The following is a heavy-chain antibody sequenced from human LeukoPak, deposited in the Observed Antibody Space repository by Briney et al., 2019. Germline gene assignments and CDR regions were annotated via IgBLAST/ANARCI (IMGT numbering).Heavy chain of an antibody. CDR2: IYTSGST. Sequence: KPSETLSLTCTVSGGSISSYYWSWIRQPAGKGLEWIGRIYTSGSTNYNPSLKSRVTMSVDTSKNQFSLKLSSVTAADTAVYYGARVRSAARPDVDYFDYWGQGTLVTVSS. D-gene: IGHD6-6*01. V-gene: IGHV4-4*07. CDR1: GGSISSYY. CDR3: ARVRSAARPDVDYFDY. J-gene: IGHJ4*02.